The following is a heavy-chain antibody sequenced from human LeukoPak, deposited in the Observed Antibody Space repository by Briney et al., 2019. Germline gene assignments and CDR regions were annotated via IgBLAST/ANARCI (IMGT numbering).Heavy chain of an antibody. CDR3: ARDNYKLRDAFDI. CDR1: EFSVGSNY. J-gene: IGHJ3*02. Sequence: GGSLRLSCAASEFSVGSNYMSWVRQAPGKGLEWVSLIYSGGSTNYADSVKGRFTISRDSSKNTLYLQMNSLRAEDTAVYYCARDNYKLRDAFDIWGQGTMVTVSS. V-gene: IGHV3-66*01. CDR2: IYSGGST. D-gene: IGHD5-24*01.